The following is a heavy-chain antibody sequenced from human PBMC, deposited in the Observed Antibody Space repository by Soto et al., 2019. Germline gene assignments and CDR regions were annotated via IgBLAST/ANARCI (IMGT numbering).Heavy chain of an antibody. J-gene: IGHJ6*03. D-gene: IGHD2-21*01. V-gene: IGHV6-1*01. Sequence: PSQTLSLTCAISGDSVSSNSAAWNWIRQSPSRGLEWLGRTYYRSKWYNDYAVSVKSRITINPDTSKNQFSLQLNSVTPEDTAVYYCAREPDYSGGLRGYYYYMDVWGKGTTVTVSS. CDR3: AREPDYSGGLRGYYYYMDV. CDR2: TYYRSKWYN. CDR1: GDSVSSNSAA.